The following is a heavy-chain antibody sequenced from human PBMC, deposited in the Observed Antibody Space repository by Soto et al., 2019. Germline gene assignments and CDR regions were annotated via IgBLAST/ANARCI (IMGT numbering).Heavy chain of an antibody. J-gene: IGHJ4*02. D-gene: IGHD5-12*01. CDR1: GYTFTSYG. CDR2: ISAYNGNT. CDR3: ARDQRWLQFNKSTPNLGY. Sequence: QVQLVQSGAEVKKPGASVKVSCKASGYTFTSYGISWVRQAPGQGLEWMGWISAYNGNTNYAQKLQGRVTMTTDTSTSTAYMELRSLRSDDTAVYYCARDQRWLQFNKSTPNLGYWGQGTLVTVSS. V-gene: IGHV1-18*01.